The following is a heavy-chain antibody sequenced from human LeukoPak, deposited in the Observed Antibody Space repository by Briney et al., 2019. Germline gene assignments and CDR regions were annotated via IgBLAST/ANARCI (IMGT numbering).Heavy chain of an antibody. J-gene: IGHJ3*01. D-gene: IGHD3-22*01. V-gene: IGHV4-39*02. CDR3: ARDGPYDSDAFHF. Sequence: PSETLSLTCTVSGGSISSSSYYWGWIRQPPGKGLEWIGSIYYSGSTYSNPSLQSRVTISVDTSKNQFSLQLSSVTAADTAVYFCARDGPYDSDAFHFWGQGTVVAVSS. CDR2: IYYSGST. CDR1: GGSISSSSYY.